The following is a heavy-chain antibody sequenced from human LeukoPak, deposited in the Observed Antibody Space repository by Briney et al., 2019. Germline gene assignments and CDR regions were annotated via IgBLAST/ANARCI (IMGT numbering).Heavy chain of an antibody. V-gene: IGHV3-64*01. Sequence: GGSLRLSCAASGFTFSSYAMHWVRQAPGKGLEYVSAISSNGGSTYYANSVKGRFTISRDNSKNTLYLQMGSLRAEDMAVYYCARDRNIVGATSPLGYWGQGTLVTVSS. D-gene: IGHD1-26*01. CDR2: ISSNGGST. J-gene: IGHJ4*02. CDR3: ARDRNIVGATSPLGY. CDR1: GFTFSSYA.